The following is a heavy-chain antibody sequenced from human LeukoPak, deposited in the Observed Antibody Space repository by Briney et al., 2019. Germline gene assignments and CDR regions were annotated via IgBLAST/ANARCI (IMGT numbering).Heavy chain of an antibody. CDR2: INPNSGGT. CDR3: ARDRTRYSSSWRYFDY. CDR1: GYTFTGYY. V-gene: IGHV1-2*02. D-gene: IGHD6-13*01. J-gene: IGHJ4*02. Sequence: ASVKVSYKASGYTFTGYYMHWVRQAPGQGLEWMGWINPNSGGTNYAQKFQGRVTMTRDTPISTAYMELSRLRSDDTAVYYCARDRTRYSSSWRYFDYWGQGTLVTVSS.